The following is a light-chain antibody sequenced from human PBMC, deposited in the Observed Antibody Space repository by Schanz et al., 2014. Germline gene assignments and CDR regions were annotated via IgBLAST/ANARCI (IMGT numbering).Light chain of an antibody. J-gene: IGLJ3*02. CDR1: SSDVGAYNY. CDR3: CSYAGSTNLR. Sequence: QSALTQPPSASGSPGQSVTISCTGTSSDVGAYNYVSWYQQHPGKAPQLIIYEVSKRPSGVPDRFSGSKSGNTASLTVSGLQAEDEADYYCCSYAGSTNLRFGGGTKVTVL. CDR2: EVS. V-gene: IGLV2-8*01.